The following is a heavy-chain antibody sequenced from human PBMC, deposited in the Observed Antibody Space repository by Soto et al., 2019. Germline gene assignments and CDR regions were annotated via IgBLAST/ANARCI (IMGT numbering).Heavy chain of an antibody. CDR2: IIPIFGTA. J-gene: IGHJ4*02. D-gene: IGHD1-26*01. CDR1: GGTFSSYA. CDR3: AVEGGPIVDY. V-gene: IGHV1-69*13. Sequence: RASVKVSCKASGGTFSSYAISWVRQAPGQGLEWMGGIIPIFGTANYAQKFQGRVTITADESTSTAYMELSSLRSEDTAVYYCAVEGGPIVDYWGQGTLVTVSS.